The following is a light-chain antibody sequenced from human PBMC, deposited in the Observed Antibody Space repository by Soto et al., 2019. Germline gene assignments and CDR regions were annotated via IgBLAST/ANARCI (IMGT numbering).Light chain of an antibody. CDR3: QQYNSYHT. Sequence: DIQMTQSPSTLSASVGDRVTITCRASQSISSWLAWYQQKPGKAPKLLIYKASSLESGVPSRFSGSGSGTEFTLTISSLQPDDSATYYCQQYNSYHTFGQGTKVDIK. J-gene: IGKJ2*01. CDR2: KAS. CDR1: QSISSW. V-gene: IGKV1-5*03.